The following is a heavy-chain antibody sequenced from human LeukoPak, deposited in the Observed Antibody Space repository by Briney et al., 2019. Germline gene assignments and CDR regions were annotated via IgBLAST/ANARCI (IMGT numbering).Heavy chain of an antibody. J-gene: IGHJ4*02. CDR1: AFTFSDYE. Sequence: PGGSLRLSCAASAFTFSDYEMNWVRQAPGKGLEWISYISSSANSIYYADSVKGRFTISRDNAKNSLYLQMNSLRAEDTAVYYCARNPVYDSSGCYYFDYWGQGTLVTVSS. CDR2: ISSSANSI. D-gene: IGHD3-22*01. CDR3: ARNPVYDSSGCYYFDY. V-gene: IGHV3-48*03.